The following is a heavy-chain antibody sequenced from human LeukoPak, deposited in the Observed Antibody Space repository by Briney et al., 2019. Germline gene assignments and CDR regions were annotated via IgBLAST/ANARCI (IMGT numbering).Heavy chain of an antibody. CDR3: ARLSLGLVGYCSGGSCYRGYFQH. CDR2: IYYSGST. Sequence: PSETLSLTCTVSGGSISSYYWSWIRQPPGKGLEWIGYIYYSGSTNYNPSLKSRVTISVDTSKNQFSLKLSSVTAADTAVYYCARLSLGLVGYCSGGSCYRGYFQHWGQGTLVTVSS. CDR1: GGSISSYY. V-gene: IGHV4-59*01. J-gene: IGHJ1*01. D-gene: IGHD2-15*01.